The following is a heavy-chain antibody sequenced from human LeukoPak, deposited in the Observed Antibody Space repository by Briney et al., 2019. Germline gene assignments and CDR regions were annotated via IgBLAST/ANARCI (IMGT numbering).Heavy chain of an antibody. CDR3: ARDLRYSGSLFDY. V-gene: IGHV3-11*05. CDR2: ITGTNYT. D-gene: IGHD1-26*01. J-gene: IGHJ4*02. Sequence: PGGSLRLSCAASGFMFSDYYMNWIRQAPGKGLEWISYITGTNYTNYADSVKGRFTISRDNAKNSLYLQMHGLRAEDTAVYYCARDLRYSGSLFDYWGQGTLVTVSS. CDR1: GFMFSDYY.